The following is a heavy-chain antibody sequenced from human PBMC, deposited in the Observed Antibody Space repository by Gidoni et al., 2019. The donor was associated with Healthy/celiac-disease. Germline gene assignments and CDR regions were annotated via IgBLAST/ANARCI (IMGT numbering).Heavy chain of an antibody. J-gene: IGHJ4*02. CDR1: GFSSSDDY. Sequence: QVQLVESGGGLVKPGGTLRLSCAAAGFSSSDDYMSWIRQAPGKGLEGVSYISSSGSTIYYADSVKGRFTISRDNAKNSLYLQMNSLRAEDTAVYYCARDGGRVTMVRGALDYWGQGTLVTVSS. CDR2: ISSSGSTI. D-gene: IGHD3-10*01. V-gene: IGHV3-11*01. CDR3: ARDGGRVTMVRGALDY.